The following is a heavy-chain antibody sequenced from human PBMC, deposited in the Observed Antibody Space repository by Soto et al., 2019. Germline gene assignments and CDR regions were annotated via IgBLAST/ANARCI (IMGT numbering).Heavy chain of an antibody. D-gene: IGHD1-26*01. Sequence: EVQLVESGGGLVKPGGSLRLSCAASGFSFRTTWMAWVRQAPGKGLEWVGRIKSKSAGETTDYADPVKGRFTISRDDSKDTLYLHMDRLETGDTAVYYCATGSPFSGSVLDYWGQGTLVTVSS. V-gene: IGHV3-15*01. CDR1: GFSFRTTW. CDR2: IKSKSAGETT. CDR3: ATGSPFSGSVLDY. J-gene: IGHJ4*02.